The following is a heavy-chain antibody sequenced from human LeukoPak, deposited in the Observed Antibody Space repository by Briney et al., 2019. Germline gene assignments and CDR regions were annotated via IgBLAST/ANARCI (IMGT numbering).Heavy chain of an antibody. CDR3: ARTWGYEAYYFDY. CDR1: GFTFSDYY. CDR2: ISSSGSTI. V-gene: IGHV3-11*01. D-gene: IGHD7-27*01. J-gene: IGHJ4*02. Sequence: GGSLRLSCAASGFTFSDYYMSWIRQAPGKGLEWVSYISSSGSTIYYADSVKGRFTISRDNAKNPLYLQMNSLRAEDTAVYYCARTWGYEAYYFDYWGQGTLVTVSS.